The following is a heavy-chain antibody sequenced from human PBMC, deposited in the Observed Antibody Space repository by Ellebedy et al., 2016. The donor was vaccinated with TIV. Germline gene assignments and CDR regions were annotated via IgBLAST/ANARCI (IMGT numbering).Heavy chain of an antibody. V-gene: IGHV3-11*04. D-gene: IGHD5-24*01. Sequence: GESLKISXAASGFTFSDYYMSWIRQAPGKGLEWVSYISSSGSTIYYADSVKGRFTISRDNAKNSLYLQMNSLRAEDTAVYYCARDLRGVFDYWGQGTLVTVSS. CDR2: ISSSGSTI. CDR3: ARDLRGVFDY. CDR1: GFTFSDYY. J-gene: IGHJ4*02.